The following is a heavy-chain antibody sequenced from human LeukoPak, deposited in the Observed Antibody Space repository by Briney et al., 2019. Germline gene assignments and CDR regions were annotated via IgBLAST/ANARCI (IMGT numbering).Heavy chain of an antibody. D-gene: IGHD2-2*01. CDR2: INWNGGST. V-gene: IGHV3-20*04. CDR3: AREFNEGYCSSTSCFDAFDI. J-gene: IGHJ3*02. Sequence: GGSLRLSCAASGFTFDDYGMSWVRQAPGKGLEWVSGINWNGGSTGYADSVKGRFTISRDNAKNSLYLQMNSLRAEDTALYYCAREFNEGYCSSTSCFDAFDIWGQGTMVTASS. CDR1: GFTFDDYG.